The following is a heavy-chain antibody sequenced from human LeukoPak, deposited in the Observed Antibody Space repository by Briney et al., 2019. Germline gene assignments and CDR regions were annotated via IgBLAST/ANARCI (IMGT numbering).Heavy chain of an antibody. V-gene: IGHV5-51*01. J-gene: IGHJ5*02. D-gene: IGHD2-15*01. CDR2: IYPGDSGT. CDR1: GYSFTSYW. CDR3: ARHDIDCSGGSCYRGNWFDP. Sequence: GESLKISCKGSGYSFTSYWIGWVRQMPGKGLEWMGIIYPGDSGTRYSPSFQGQVTISADKSISTAYLQWSSLKASDTAMYYCARHDIDCSGGSCYRGNWFDPWGQGTLVTVSS.